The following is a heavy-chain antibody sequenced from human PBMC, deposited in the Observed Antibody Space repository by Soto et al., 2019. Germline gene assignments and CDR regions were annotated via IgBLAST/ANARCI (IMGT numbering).Heavy chain of an antibody. CDR2: IWYDGSNK. CDR1: GFTFSSYG. J-gene: IGHJ5*02. CDR3: ARASNTDYYGSGSYYNGRGAWFDP. V-gene: IGHV3-33*01. Sequence: GGSLRLSCAASGFTFSSYGMHWVRQAPGKGLEWVAVIWYDGSNKYYADSVKGRFTISRDNSKNTLYLQMNSLRAEDTAVYYCARASNTDYYGSGSYYNGRGAWFDPWGQGTLVTVSS. D-gene: IGHD3-10*01.